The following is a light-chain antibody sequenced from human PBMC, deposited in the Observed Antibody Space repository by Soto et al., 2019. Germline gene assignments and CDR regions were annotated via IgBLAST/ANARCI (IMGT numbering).Light chain of an antibody. Sequence: QSVVTQPPSASGTPGQEVTISCSGSSSNIGNNAVTWYQQLPGTAPTLLIYSNVLRPSGVPDRISGSKSGTSASLAISGLQSEDEADYFCATWDDSLNGFLVFGGGTKLTVL. CDR1: SSNIGNNA. J-gene: IGLJ2*01. V-gene: IGLV1-44*01. CDR2: SNV. CDR3: ATWDDSLNGFLV.